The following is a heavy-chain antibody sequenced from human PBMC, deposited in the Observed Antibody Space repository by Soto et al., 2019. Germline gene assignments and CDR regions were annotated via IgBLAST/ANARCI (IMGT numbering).Heavy chain of an antibody. Sequence: QITLNESGPTVVRPTATLTLPCRFSGFSLTTSGVGVGWVRQSPGKAPDWLALIYWDEDKRYSESLKSRLTITKDNSKNQVVLTVANLDPTDTATYYCAHRVLRTVFGLVTTAAIYFDFWGQGTPVAVSS. CDR2: IYWDEDK. CDR1: GFSLTTSGVG. J-gene: IGHJ4*02. CDR3: AHRVLRTVFGLVTTAAIYFDF. D-gene: IGHD3-3*01. V-gene: IGHV2-5*02.